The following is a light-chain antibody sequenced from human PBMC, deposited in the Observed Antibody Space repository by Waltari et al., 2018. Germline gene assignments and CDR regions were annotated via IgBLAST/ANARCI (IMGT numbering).Light chain of an antibody. CDR3: QQYNDWPRT. Sequence: EIVMTQSPGTLSMSPGERATLSCRASQRINTNLAWYQQKPGQSPRPVIYAASTRATGLPARFSGSGSGTEFTLTISSLQSEDVAVYYCQQYNDWPRTFGQGTKVEIK. J-gene: IGKJ1*01. CDR1: QRINTN. V-gene: IGKV3-15*01. CDR2: AAS.